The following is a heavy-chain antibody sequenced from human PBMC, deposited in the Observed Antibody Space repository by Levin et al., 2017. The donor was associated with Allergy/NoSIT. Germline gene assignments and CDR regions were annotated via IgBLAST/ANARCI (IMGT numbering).Heavy chain of an antibody. J-gene: IGHJ4*02. CDR2: ISYDGSNK. Sequence: GGSLRLSCAASGFTFSSYAMHWVRQAPGKGLEWVAVISYDGSNKYYADSVKGRFTISRDNSKNTLYLQMNSLRAEDTAVYYCARAGRYGDYDGYWGQGTLVTVFS. CDR1: GFTFSSYA. D-gene: IGHD4-17*01. V-gene: IGHV3-30-3*01. CDR3: ARAGRYGDYDGY.